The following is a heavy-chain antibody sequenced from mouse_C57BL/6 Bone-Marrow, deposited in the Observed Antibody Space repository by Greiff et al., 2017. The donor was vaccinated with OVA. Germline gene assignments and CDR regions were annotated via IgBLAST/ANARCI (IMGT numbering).Heavy chain of an antibody. J-gene: IGHJ1*03. Sequence: EVNLVESGGGLVQPKGSLKLSCAASGFTFNTYAMHWVRQAPGKGLEWVARIRSKSSNYATYYADSVKDRFTISRDDSQSMLYLQMNNLKTEDTAMYYCVREDGSSSHWYFDVWGTGTTVTVSS. CDR3: VREDGSSSHWYFDV. CDR1: GFTFNTYA. D-gene: IGHD1-1*01. V-gene: IGHV10-3*01. CDR2: IRSKSSNYAT.